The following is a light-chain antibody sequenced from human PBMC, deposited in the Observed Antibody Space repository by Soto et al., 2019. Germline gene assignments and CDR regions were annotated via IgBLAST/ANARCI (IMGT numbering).Light chain of an antibody. Sequence: QSVLTQPASVSGSPGQSITISCTGTSSDVGGYNYVSWYQQHPGKATKLMIYDVSNRPSGVSNRFSGSKSGNKASLTISGLQAEDEADYYCSSYTSSSTLVFGTGTKVTV. J-gene: IGLJ1*01. CDR2: DVS. V-gene: IGLV2-14*01. CDR3: SSYTSSSTLV. CDR1: SSDVGGYNY.